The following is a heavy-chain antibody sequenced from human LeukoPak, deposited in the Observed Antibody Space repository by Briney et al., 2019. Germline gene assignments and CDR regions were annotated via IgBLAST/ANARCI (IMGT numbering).Heavy chain of an antibody. Sequence: ASVKVSCKASGYTFTSYGISWVRQAPGQGLEWMGWISAYNGNTNYAQKLQGRVTMTTDTSTSTAYMDLRSLRSDDTAVYYCARDGGYGSSRYRHGDYWGQGTLVTVSS. CDR3: ARDGGYGSSRYRHGDY. CDR1: GYTFTSYG. V-gene: IGHV1-18*01. D-gene: IGHD3-22*01. J-gene: IGHJ4*02. CDR2: ISAYNGNT.